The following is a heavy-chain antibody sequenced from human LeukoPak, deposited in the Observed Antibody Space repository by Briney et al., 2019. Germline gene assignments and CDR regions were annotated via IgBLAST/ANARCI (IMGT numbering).Heavy chain of an antibody. J-gene: IGHJ1*01. CDR2: ISYDGSNK. CDR3: ARDFLVQH. V-gene: IGHV3-30-3*01. CDR1: GFTFSSYA. Sequence: GGPLRLSCAASGFTFSSYAMHWVRQAPGKGLEWVAVISYDGSNKYYADSVKGRFTISRDNSKNTLYLQMNSLRAEDTAVYYCARDFLVQHWGQGTLVTVSS.